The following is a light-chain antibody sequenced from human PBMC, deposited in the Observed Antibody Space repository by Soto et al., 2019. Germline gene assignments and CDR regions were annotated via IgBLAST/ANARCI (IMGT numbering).Light chain of an antibody. CDR1: SSDVGGYNY. V-gene: IGLV2-14*01. CDR3: SSYTSSSTVV. Sequence: QSALTQPASVSGSPGQSITISCTGTSSDVGGYNYVSWYQQHPGKAPKLMIYDVSNRPSGVSNRFSGSKSGNTASLTISGLDAEDEADYYCSSYTSSSTVVFGGGTKLTVL. CDR2: DVS. J-gene: IGLJ2*01.